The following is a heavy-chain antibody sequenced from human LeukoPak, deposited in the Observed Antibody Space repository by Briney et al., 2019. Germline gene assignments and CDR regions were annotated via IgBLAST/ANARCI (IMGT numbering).Heavy chain of an antibody. V-gene: IGHV3-64*01. CDR1: GFTSSSYA. D-gene: IGHD1-26*01. CDR2: ISSNGGST. J-gene: IGHJ3*02. CDR3: ARESGSFPSEGAFDI. Sequence: GGSLRLSGAASGFTSSSYAMHWVRQAPGKGLEYVSAISSNGGSTYYANSVKGRFTISRDNSKNTLYLQMGSLRAEDMAVYYCARESGSFPSEGAFDIWGQGTMVTVSS.